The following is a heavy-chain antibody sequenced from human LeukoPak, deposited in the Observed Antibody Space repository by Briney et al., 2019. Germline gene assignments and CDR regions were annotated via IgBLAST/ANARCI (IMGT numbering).Heavy chain of an antibody. CDR1: GFTFSTYW. V-gene: IGHV3-7*03. Sequence: GGSLRLSCSASGFTFSTYWMSWVRQAPGKGLEWVANMRRDGNEIYYLDSVRGRFAISRDNAKNSLYLQMNSLRAEDTALYYCAKGGSGWYHFDYWGQGTLVTVSS. D-gene: IGHD6-19*01. J-gene: IGHJ4*02. CDR3: AKGGSGWYHFDY. CDR2: MRRDGNEI.